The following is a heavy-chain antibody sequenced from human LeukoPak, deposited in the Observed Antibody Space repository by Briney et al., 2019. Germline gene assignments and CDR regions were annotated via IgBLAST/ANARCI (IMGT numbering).Heavy chain of an antibody. D-gene: IGHD1-26*01. CDR1: GFTFSAYW. J-gene: IGHJ4*02. Sequence: GGSLRLSCAASGFTFSAYWMTWVRQAPGKGLEWVANIRQDGSEIYYVDAVKGRFTISRDNAKNLLYLQMNSLRVEDTAVYYCASGSYITTIDYWGQGTLVTVSS. CDR3: ASGSYITTIDY. V-gene: IGHV3-7*01. CDR2: IRQDGSEI.